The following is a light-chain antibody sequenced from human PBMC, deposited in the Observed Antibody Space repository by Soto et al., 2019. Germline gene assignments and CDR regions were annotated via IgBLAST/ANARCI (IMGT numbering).Light chain of an antibody. CDR3: QQRSNWPIT. CDR2: ATS. Sequence: EIVLTQSPGILSWSPGERATLSCRASQSISDVYLAWYQQKPGQAPRLLIYATSDRATGTPDKFSGSGSGTDFTLTISSLEPEDFAVYYCQQRSNWPITFGQGTRLEI. V-gene: IGKV3D-20*02. CDR1: QSISDVY. J-gene: IGKJ5*01.